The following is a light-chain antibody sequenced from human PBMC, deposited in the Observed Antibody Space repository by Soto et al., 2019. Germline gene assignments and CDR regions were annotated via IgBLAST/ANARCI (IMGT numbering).Light chain of an antibody. CDR1: QSVGRN. CDR3: QEYSTWPLFT. CDR2: AAS. V-gene: IGKV3-15*01. J-gene: IGKJ3*01. Sequence: EIVVTQSPGILSVSPGDRATLSCRASQSVGRNLAWYQQKPGQAPTLLIYAASTRATGLPARFSGSGSGTDFTLTISSLQSEDFAVYYCQEYSTWPLFTLGPGTRVDIK.